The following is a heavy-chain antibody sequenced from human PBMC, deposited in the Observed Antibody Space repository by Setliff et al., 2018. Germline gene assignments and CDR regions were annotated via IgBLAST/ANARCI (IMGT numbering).Heavy chain of an antibody. V-gene: IGHV1-18*01. CDR3: ARSPPNRGVGQGHHMDV. D-gene: IGHD1-26*01. CDR2: ISPYNGDT. CDR1: GCIFNTFG. Sequence: ASVKVSCKASGCIFNTFGISWVRRAPGQGLEWIGWISPYNGDTKYAQKLQDRVTMTIDTSTSTAYVEVRSLRSDDTALYYCARSPPNRGVGQGHHMDVWGKGTSVTVSS. J-gene: IGHJ6*03.